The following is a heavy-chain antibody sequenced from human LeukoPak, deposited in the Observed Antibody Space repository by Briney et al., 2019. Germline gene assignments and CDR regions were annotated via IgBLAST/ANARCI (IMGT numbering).Heavy chain of an antibody. J-gene: IGHJ4*02. D-gene: IGHD5-24*01. CDR2: IFASGST. Sequence: SETLSLTCNVSSGLQRVYYGIGLRQPAGKGLEWIGHIFASGSTNYNPSLRSRLTMSVDTSKNQFSLKLTSVTAADTAVYYCARGSREMATIFDYWGQGTLVTVSS. V-gene: IGHV4-4*07. CDR3: ARGSREMATIFDY. CDR1: SGLQRVYY.